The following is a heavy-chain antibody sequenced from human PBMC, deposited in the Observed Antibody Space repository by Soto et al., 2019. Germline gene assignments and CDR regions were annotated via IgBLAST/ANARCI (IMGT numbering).Heavy chain of an antibody. Sequence: QVKLQESGPGLVKPSETLSLTSIVLGDSFTSAAKAWTWVRQPPGKGLEWIAYMYYSGRTEYNPSLGGRATMSIETSKNQFSLRLYSVTAADTAVYYCARDRPAMGADYWSRGTLVTVSS. D-gene: IGHD3-16*01. J-gene: IGHJ4*02. CDR3: ARDRPAMGADY. CDR2: MYYSGRT. CDR1: GDSFTSAAKA. V-gene: IGHV4-61*08.